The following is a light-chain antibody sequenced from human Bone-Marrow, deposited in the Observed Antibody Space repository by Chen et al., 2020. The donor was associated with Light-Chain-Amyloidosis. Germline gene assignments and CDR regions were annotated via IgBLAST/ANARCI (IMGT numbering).Light chain of an antibody. V-gene: IGLV3-25*03. CDR2: RDT. Sequence: SYELTQPPSVSVAPGQLARFTCSGDDLPTKYAYWYQQKPGQAPVLVIHRDTERPSGISERFSGSSSGTTATLTISGVQAEDEADYHCQSADSSGTYEVIFGGGTKLTVL. CDR1: DLPTKY. J-gene: IGLJ2*01. CDR3: QSADSSGTYEVI.